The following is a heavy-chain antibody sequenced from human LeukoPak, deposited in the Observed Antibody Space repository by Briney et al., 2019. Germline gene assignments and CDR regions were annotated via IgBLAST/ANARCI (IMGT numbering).Heavy chain of an antibody. D-gene: IGHD1-26*01. CDR3: ARQQGGSYHDAFDI. Sequence: ASVKVSCKASGYTFTGYYMHWVRQAPGQGLEWMGWINPNSGGTNYAQKFQGRVTMTRDTSISTAYMELSRLRSDDTAVYYCARQQGGSYHDAFDIWGQGTMVTVSS. J-gene: IGHJ3*02. CDR1: GYTFTGYY. V-gene: IGHV1-2*02. CDR2: INPNSGGT.